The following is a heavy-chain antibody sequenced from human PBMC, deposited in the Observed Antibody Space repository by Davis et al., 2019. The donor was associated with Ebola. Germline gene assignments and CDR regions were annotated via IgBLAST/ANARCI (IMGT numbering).Heavy chain of an antibody. D-gene: IGHD2-15*01. CDR2: ISAYNGNT. CDR1: GYTFTSYG. CDR3: AREVVVVVAANNNWFDP. Sequence: AASVKVSCKASGYTFTSYGISWVRQAPGQGLEWMGWISAYNGNTNYAQKLQGRVTMTTDTSTSTAYMELRSLRSDDTAVYYCAREVVVVVAANNNWFDPWGQGTLVTVSS. V-gene: IGHV1-18*01. J-gene: IGHJ5*02.